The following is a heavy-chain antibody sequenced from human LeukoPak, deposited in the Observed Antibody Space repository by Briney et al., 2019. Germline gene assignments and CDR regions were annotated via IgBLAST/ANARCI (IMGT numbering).Heavy chain of an antibody. CDR1: GGSISSSSYY. CDR3: ARENGSPSLFDY. CDR2: VYHSGSA. V-gene: IGHV4-39*07. D-gene: IGHD1-26*01. Sequence: SETLSLTCTVSGGSISSSSYYWGWIRQPPGKGLEWIGSVYHSGSAYLNPSLKSRVTILVDTSKKRYSLKLSSVTAADTAVYYCARENGSPSLFDYWGQGTLVTVSS. J-gene: IGHJ4*02.